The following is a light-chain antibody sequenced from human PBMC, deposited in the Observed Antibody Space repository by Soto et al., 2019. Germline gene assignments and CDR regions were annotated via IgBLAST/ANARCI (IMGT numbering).Light chain of an antibody. CDR3: CSYARSRTFV. CDR2: EGS. J-gene: IGLJ1*01. CDR1: SSDVGTYNL. V-gene: IGLV2-23*01. Sequence: QSVLTQPASVSGSPGQSITISCTETSSDVGTYNLVSWYQQHPGKAPNLIIYEGSKRPSGVSIRFSGSKSGNTASLTISGLQAEDEADYYCCSYARSRTFVFGSGNKLTVL.